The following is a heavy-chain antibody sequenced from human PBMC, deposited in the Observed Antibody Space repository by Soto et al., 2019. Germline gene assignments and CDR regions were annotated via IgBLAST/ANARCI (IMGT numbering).Heavy chain of an antibody. Sequence: QLHLVQSGAVVKKPGASVTVSCSASGYPVTAYYMHWVRQAPGRGLEWMGGINPATGAAKYTQTFQGRATMTRYTSTSTVFMELGGLTSEDTAVFYCARGGGVGVAGSAAFDMWGQGTLVTVSS. V-gene: IGHV1-2*02. CDR3: ARGGGVGVAGSAAFDM. J-gene: IGHJ3*02. CDR2: INPATGAA. D-gene: IGHD3-3*01. CDR1: GYPVTAYY.